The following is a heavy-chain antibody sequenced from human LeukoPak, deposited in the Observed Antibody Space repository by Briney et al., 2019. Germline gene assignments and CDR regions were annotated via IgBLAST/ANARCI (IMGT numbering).Heavy chain of an antibody. J-gene: IGHJ6*02. CDR3: AREGTGSGSYSYYYYGMDV. CDR2: IYTTGST. V-gene: IGHV4-4*07. Sequence: SQTLSLTCTVSGGSISGFYWSWVRQPAGKGLEWIGRIYTTGSTNYNPSLKSRVTMSVDTSKNQFSLKLSSVTAADTAVYYCAREGTGSGSYSYYYYGMDVWGQGTTVTVSS. CDR1: GGSISGFY. D-gene: IGHD3-10*01.